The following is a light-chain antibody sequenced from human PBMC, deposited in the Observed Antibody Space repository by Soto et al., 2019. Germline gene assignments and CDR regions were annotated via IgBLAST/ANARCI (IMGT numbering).Light chain of an antibody. CDR3: QQDKNWPMYT. Sequence: EIVMTQSPATLSVSPGERATLSCRASQSVSSNLAWYQQKPGQAPRLLIYGASTRATGIPARFSGSGSGTEFTLTISRLHYEDVAVYYCQQDKNWPMYTFGQGTKLEIK. CDR1: QSVSSN. V-gene: IGKV3-15*01. J-gene: IGKJ2*01. CDR2: GAS.